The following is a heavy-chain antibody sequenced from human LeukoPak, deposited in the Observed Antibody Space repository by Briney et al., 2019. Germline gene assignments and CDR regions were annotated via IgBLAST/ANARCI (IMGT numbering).Heavy chain of an antibody. V-gene: IGHV1-69*13. CDR3: ARGLDLYYYYYYGMDV. CDR2: IIPIFGTA. J-gene: IGHJ6*02. CDR1: GGTFSSYA. Sequence: SVKVSCKASGGTFSSYAISWVRQAPGQGLEWMGGIIPIFGTANYAQKFQGRVTITADESTSTAYMELSSLRSEDTAVYYCARGLDLYYYYYYGMDVWGQGTTVTVSS.